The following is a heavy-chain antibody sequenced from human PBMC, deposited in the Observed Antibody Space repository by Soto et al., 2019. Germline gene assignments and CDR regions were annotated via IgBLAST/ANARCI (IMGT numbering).Heavy chain of an antibody. CDR2: ISGSGGST. CDR1: GFTFSSYA. CDR3: AKMGDVLLWFGESTPRDY. V-gene: IGHV3-23*01. Sequence: PGGSLRLSCAASGFTFSSYAMSWVRQAPGKGLEWVSAISGSGGSTYYADSVKGRFTISRDNSKNTLYLQMNSLRAEDTAVYYFAKMGDVLLWFGESTPRDYWGQGTLVTVSS. D-gene: IGHD3-10*01. J-gene: IGHJ4*02.